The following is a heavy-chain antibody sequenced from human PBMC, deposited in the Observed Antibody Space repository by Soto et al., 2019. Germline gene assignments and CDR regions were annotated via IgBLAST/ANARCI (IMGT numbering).Heavy chain of an antibody. CDR2: MYNTGST. D-gene: IGHD2-21*02. J-gene: IGHJ6*02. Sequence: PSENLSLTCSGSGGSISRCDWIGSRQPLGKGLEWIGYMYNTGSTIYNPSLKSRVTISVDTSKNQFSLKLNSVTAADTAVYYCARDLRAYCGADSSPLHVWRLGSSVTVS. CDR3: ARDLRAYCGADSSPLHV. V-gene: IGHV4-59*01. CDR1: GGSISRCD.